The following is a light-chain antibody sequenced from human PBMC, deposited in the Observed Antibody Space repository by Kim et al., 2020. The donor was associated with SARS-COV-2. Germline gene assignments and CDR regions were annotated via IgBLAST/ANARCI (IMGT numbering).Light chain of an antibody. J-gene: IGKJ4*01. V-gene: IGKV1-39*01. Sequence: DIQMTQSPSSLSASVGDRVTITCRASQSVSSYLNWYQQKPGKAPKLLIYAASTLQSGAPSRFSGSGSGTDFILTISSLQPEDFATYYCQQSHTAPLLTFGGGTKVDIK. CDR1: QSVSSY. CDR2: AAS. CDR3: QQSHTAPLLT.